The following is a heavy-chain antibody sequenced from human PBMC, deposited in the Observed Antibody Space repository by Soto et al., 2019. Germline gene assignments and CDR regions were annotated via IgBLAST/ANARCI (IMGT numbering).Heavy chain of an antibody. V-gene: IGHV3-23*01. CDR3: AKVLSFGVLVKGRSIFDS. J-gene: IGHJ4*02. Sequence: GGSLRLSCAASGFTFNNYAMNWVRQAPGKGLEWVSAMSGTGGSTYYADSVKGRFTISRDNSRNTLSLLMSSLRAEDTAVYYCAKVLSFGVLVKGRSIFDSWGQGTLVTVSS. D-gene: IGHD3-3*01. CDR2: MSGTGGST. CDR1: GFTFNNYA.